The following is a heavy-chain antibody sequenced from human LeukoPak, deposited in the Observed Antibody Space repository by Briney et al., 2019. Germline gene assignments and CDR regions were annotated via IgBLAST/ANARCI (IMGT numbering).Heavy chain of an antibody. J-gene: IGHJ4*02. D-gene: IGHD2-2*02. V-gene: IGHV1-24*01. CDR1: GYTLTELS. CDR2: FDPEDGET. Sequence: ASVKVSCKVSGYTLTELSMHWVRQAPGKGLEWMGGFDPEDGETIYAQKFQGRVTMTEDTSTDTAYMELSSLRSEDTAVYYCARAFRYCSSTSCYSYFDYWGQGTLVTVSS. CDR3: ARAFRYCSSTSCYSYFDY.